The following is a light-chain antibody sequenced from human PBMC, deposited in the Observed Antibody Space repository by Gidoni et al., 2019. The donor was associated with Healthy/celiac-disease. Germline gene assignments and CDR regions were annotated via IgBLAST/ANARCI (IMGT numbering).Light chain of an antibody. J-gene: IGKJ1*01. CDR1: QSISSY. CDR2: AAS. V-gene: IGKV1-39*01. CDR3: QQSYSTPRS. Sequence: DIQMTKSTSSLSASVGDRVTITCRASQSISSYLNWYQQKPGKAPKLLIYAASSLQSGVPSRFRGSGSGTDFTLTISSLQPEDFATYYCQQSYSTPRSFGQGTKVEIK.